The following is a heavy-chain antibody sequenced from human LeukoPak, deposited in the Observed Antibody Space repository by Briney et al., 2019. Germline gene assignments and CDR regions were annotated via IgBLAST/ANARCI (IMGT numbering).Heavy chain of an antibody. V-gene: IGHV3-7*01. CDR3: AREDYYGSGNYVALGGGFDV. CDR2: IKLVGGEQ. J-gene: IGHJ6*02. D-gene: IGHD3-10*01. CDR1: GFPFSSYW. Sequence: PGGSLRLSCAPSGFPFSSYWITWVRQAPGKGLEGVANIKLVGGEQYYVASVKGRFTISRDNAKNSVYLQMNSLRAEDTAVYYCAREDYYGSGNYVALGGGFDVWGQGTTVTVSS.